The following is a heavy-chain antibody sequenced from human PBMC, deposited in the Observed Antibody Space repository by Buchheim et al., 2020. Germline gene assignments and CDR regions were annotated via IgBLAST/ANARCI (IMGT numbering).Heavy chain of an antibody. V-gene: IGHV3-33*01. CDR1: GYSFSSYG. J-gene: IGHJ4*02. D-gene: IGHD6-13*01. CDR3: ARSEIAAAVNFDY. Sequence: QVQLVESGGGVVQPGTSLRLSCAASGYSFSSYGLHWLRQGPGKGLEWVAVIWNDGTTKYYADSVKGRFTISRDTSTNTLYLQMNSLRAEDTAVYYCARSEIAAAVNFDYWGQGTL. CDR2: IWNDGTTK.